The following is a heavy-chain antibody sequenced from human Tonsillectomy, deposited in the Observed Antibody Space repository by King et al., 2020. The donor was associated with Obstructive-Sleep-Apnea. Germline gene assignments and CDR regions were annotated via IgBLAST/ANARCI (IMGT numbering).Heavy chain of an antibody. Sequence: VQLVEAGGGVVQPGRSLRLSCAASGFTFSSYGMHWVRQGPGKGLACVAVIGYDGSNKYFADSVKGRFTISRDNSKNTLYLQMNSLRAEDTAVYYCATGIAVAAFDYWGQGTLVTVSS. CDR2: IGYDGSNK. CDR3: ATGIAVAAFDY. J-gene: IGHJ4*02. CDR1: GFTFSSYG. V-gene: IGHV3-33*01. D-gene: IGHD6-19*01.